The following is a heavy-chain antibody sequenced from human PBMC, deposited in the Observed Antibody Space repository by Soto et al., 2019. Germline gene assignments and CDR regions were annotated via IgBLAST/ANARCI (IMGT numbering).Heavy chain of an antibody. J-gene: IGHJ4*02. V-gene: IGHV3-23*01. CDR2: ISGNGRTT. Sequence: GGSLRLSCAASGFTFSSYAMSWVRQAPGKGLEWVSAISGNGRTTYYADSVKGRFTISRDSSKNTLYLQMHSLRAEDTALYYCAMTITSRRYIFVFRGPGPLVT. D-gene: IGHD2-2*01. CDR1: GFTFSSYA. CDR3: AMTITSRRYIFVF.